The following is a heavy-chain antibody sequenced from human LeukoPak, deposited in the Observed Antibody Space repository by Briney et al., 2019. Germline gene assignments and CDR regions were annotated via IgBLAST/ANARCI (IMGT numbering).Heavy chain of an antibody. CDR1: GDSISFNY. D-gene: IGHD1-26*01. J-gene: IGHJ4*02. CDR3: AKRIGSYWY. Sequence: SETLSLTCTVSGDSISFNYWHWIRQPPGKGLEWIGHIDYSGSTSYNPSLKSELTISIDTSKDQFSLYLSSVTAADTGVYYGAKRIGSYWYWGQGTLVTVSS. V-gene: IGHV4-59*01. CDR2: IDYSGST.